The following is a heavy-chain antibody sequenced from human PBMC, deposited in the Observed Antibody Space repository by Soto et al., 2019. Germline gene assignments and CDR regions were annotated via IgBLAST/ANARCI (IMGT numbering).Heavy chain of an antibody. CDR1: GFTFSSYA. V-gene: IGHV3-23*01. CDR2: ISGSGGST. D-gene: IGHD2-21*02. Sequence: GGSLRLSCAASGFTFSSYAMSWVRQAPGKGLEWVSAISGSGGSTYYADSVKGRFTISRDNSKNTLYLQMNSLRAEDTAVYYWAKYKSGRLVVTATPNIAYWGQGTLVTVSS. J-gene: IGHJ4*02. CDR3: AKYKSGRLVVTATPNIAY.